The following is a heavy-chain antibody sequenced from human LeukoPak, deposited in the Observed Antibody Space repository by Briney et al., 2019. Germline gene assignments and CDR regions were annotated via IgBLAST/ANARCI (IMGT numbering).Heavy chain of an antibody. CDR1: GGSISSNNYY. Sequence: PSETLSLTCTVSGGSISSNNYYWGWIRQPPGKGLEWIGSIYYGGYTYYNPSLKSRVTISVDTSKNQFSLKLSSVTAADTAVYYCARERLSSGYFDYWGQGTLVTVSS. J-gene: IGHJ4*02. D-gene: IGHD3-22*01. V-gene: IGHV4-39*07. CDR2: IYYGGYT. CDR3: ARERLSSGYFDY.